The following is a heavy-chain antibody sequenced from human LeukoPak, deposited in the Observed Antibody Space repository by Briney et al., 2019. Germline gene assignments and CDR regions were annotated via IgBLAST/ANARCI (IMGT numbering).Heavy chain of an antibody. D-gene: IGHD1-26*01. CDR2: IYYSGST. Sequence: SETLSLTCTVSGGSISSSSYYWGWIRQPPGKGLEWIGSIYYSGSTYYNPSLKSRVTISVDTSKNQFSLKLSSVTAADTAVYYCAREQWELRGGFDYWGQGTLVTVSS. V-gene: IGHV4-39*07. J-gene: IGHJ4*02. CDR1: GGSISSSSYY. CDR3: AREQWELRGGFDY.